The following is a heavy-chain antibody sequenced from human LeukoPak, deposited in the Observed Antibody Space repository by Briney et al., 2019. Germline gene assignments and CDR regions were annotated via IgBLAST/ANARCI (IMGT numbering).Heavy chain of an antibody. V-gene: IGHV4-4*02. Sequence: SETLSLTCAVSGGSIGSSNWWSWVRQPPGKGLEWIGEIFQSGSTYYNPSLKSRVTISVDTSKNQFSLKLSSVTAADTAVYYCARIRYNGSGPDYNYAMDVWGQGTTVTVSS. J-gene: IGHJ6*02. CDR3: ARIRYNGSGPDYNYAMDV. CDR2: IFQSGST. CDR1: GGSIGSSNW. D-gene: IGHD3-10*01.